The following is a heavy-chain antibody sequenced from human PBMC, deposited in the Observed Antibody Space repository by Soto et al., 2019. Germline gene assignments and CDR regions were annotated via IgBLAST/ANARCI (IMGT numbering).Heavy chain of an antibody. CDR2: IYPGDSDT. CDR1: GYSFAGYW. Sequence: ESLKISCKGSGYSFAGYWIGWVRQMPGKGLEWMGVIYPGDSDTRYSPSFQGQVTISADKSISTAYLQWSSLKASDSAMYYCARRPGITGISDPFDYWGQGTLVTVSS. V-gene: IGHV5-51*01. J-gene: IGHJ4*02. CDR3: ARRPGITGISDPFDY. D-gene: IGHD1-20*01.